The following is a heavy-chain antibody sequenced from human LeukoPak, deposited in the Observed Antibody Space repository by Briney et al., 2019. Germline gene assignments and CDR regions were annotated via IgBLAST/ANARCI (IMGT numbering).Heavy chain of an antibody. V-gene: IGHV3-30*03. CDR3: ARPSVLRFLEWLSKHDNYYYYGMDV. CDR1: GFIFSSYG. CDR2: ASYDGSNK. J-gene: IGHJ6*02. Sequence: GGSLRLSCAASGFIFSSYGMHWVRQAPGKGLEWVAVASYDGSNKYYADSVKGRFTISRVNSKNTLYLQMNSLRAEDTAVYYCARPSVLRFLEWLSKHDNYYYYGMDVWGQGTTVTVSS. D-gene: IGHD3-3*01.